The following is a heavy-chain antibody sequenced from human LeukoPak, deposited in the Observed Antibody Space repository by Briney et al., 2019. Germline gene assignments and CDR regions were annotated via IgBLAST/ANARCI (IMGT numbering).Heavy chain of an antibody. Sequence: PGGSLRLSCAASGFTFSNYGIHWVRQAPGKGLEWVSSISTTSLNIYYADSLEGRFTVSRDNTRNSLYSQLNGLRAEDTAVYYCARGHTVVQREDTLDYWGQGTLVTVSS. J-gene: IGHJ4*02. D-gene: IGHD4-23*01. CDR2: ISTTSLNI. CDR1: GFTFSNYG. CDR3: ARGHTVVQREDTLDY. V-gene: IGHV3-21*01.